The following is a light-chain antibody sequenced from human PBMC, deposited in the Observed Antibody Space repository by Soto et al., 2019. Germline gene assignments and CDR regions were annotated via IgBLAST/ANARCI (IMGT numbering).Light chain of an antibody. CDR2: GAS. CDR1: QSISSSY. Sequence: EIVLTQSPGTLSLSPGKRATLSCRASQSISSSYLAWYQQRPGQAPRLLIYGASSRATGIPDRFSGSGSGTEFTLTISRLEPEDFAVYYCQQYGSSSWTFGQATKV. CDR3: QQYGSSSWT. V-gene: IGKV3-20*01. J-gene: IGKJ1*01.